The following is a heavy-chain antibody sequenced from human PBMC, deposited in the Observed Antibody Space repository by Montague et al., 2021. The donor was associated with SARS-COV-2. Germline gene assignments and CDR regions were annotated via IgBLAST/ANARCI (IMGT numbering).Heavy chain of an antibody. CDR2: IYPTGSTNDNPSLISGST. Sequence: SETLSLTCSVSGGSFNNYYWSWIRQPAGKGLEWIGRIYPTGSTNDNPSLISGSTNYNPSLKGRVSMSLDTSNNQLSLTVTSVTAADTAVYYCARESQEAVDYWGQGTLVTVSS. CDR3: ARESQEAVDY. D-gene: IGHD6-13*01. V-gene: IGHV4-4*07. CDR1: GGSFNNYY. J-gene: IGHJ4*02.